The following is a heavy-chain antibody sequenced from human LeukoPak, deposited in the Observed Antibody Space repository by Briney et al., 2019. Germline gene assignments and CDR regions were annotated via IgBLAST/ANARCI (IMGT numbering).Heavy chain of an antibody. CDR3: ARDRAATTTTFDY. V-gene: IGHV3-30*03. J-gene: IGHJ4*02. CDR1: GFTFSSYG. Sequence: GGSLRLSCAASGFTFSSYGMHWVRQAPGKGLEWVAVISYDGSNKYYADSVKGRFTISRDNSKNTLYLQMNSLRAEDTAVYYCARDRAATTTTFDYWGQGTLVTVSS. CDR2: ISYDGSNK. D-gene: IGHD2-15*01.